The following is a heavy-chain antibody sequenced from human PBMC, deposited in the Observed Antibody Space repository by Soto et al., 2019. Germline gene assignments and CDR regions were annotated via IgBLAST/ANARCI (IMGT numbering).Heavy chain of an antibody. V-gene: IGHV3-23*01. CDR3: AKVTDYDFWSGSEYYFDY. D-gene: IGHD3-3*01. CDR2: ISGSGGST. CDR1: GFTFSSYA. J-gene: IGHJ4*02. Sequence: GGSLRLSCAASGFTFSSYAMSWVRQAPGKGLEWVSAISGSGGSTYYADSVKGRFTISRDNSKNTLYLQMNSLRAEDTAVYYCAKVTDYDFWSGSEYYFDYWGQGTLVTVSS.